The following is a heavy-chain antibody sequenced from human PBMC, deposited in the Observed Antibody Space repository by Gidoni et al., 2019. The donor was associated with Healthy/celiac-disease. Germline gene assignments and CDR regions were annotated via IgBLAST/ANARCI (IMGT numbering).Heavy chain of an antibody. J-gene: IGHJ4*02. D-gene: IGHD1-26*01. Sequence: EVQLLESGGGLVQPGGSLRLPCAASGFTFSRHALSWVRQAPGRGLEWVSAISGSGGSTYYADSVKGRFTISRDNSKNTLYLQMNSLRAEDTAVYYWAIQNALGAKSFQGKVVDYWGQGTLVTVSS. CDR1: GFTFSRHA. CDR2: ISGSGGST. CDR3: AIQNALGAKSFQGKVVDY. V-gene: IGHV3-23*01.